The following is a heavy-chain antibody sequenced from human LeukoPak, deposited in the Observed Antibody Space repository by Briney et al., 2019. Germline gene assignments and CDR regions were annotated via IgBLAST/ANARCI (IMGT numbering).Heavy chain of an antibody. J-gene: IGHJ5*02. Sequence: ASVKVSCKASGYTFTDYYIHWVRQAPGQGLEWMGWINPNSGGTKYAQKFQGRVTMTTDTSISAAYMEMSRLTSDDTAVYYCARDAHNGYEFHDWFDPWGQGALVTVSS. CDR2: INPNSGGT. CDR3: ARDAHNGYEFHDWFDP. D-gene: IGHD5-12*01. CDR1: GYTFTDYY. V-gene: IGHV1-2*02.